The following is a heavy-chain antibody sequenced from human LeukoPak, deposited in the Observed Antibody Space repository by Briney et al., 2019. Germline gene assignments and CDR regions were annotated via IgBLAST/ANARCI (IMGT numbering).Heavy chain of an antibody. CDR1: GFTFSSYS. D-gene: IGHD3-22*01. CDR3: ARGSDYYDSSGYYYSPVFDY. J-gene: IGHJ4*02. CDR2: IYSGGST. V-gene: IGHV3-53*01. Sequence: GGSLRLSCATSGFTFSSYSMNWVRQAPGKGLEWVSVIYSGGSTYYADSVKGRFTISRDNSKNTLYLQMNSLRAEDTAVYYCARGSDYYDSSGYYYSPVFDYWGQGTLVTVSS.